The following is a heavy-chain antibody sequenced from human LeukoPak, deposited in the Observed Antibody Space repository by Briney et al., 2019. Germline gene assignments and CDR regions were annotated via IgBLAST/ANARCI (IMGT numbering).Heavy chain of an antibody. V-gene: IGHV3-9*01. CDR2: ISWNSGSI. D-gene: IGHD5-24*01. J-gene: IGHJ4*02. CDR1: GFTFDDYA. CDR3: ARVEMATITGDY. Sequence: GGSLRLSCAASGFTFDDYAMHWVRQAPGKGLEWVSGISWNSGSIGYADSVKGRFTISRDNAKNSLYLQMNSLRAEDTAVYYCARVEMATITGDYWGQGTLVTVSS.